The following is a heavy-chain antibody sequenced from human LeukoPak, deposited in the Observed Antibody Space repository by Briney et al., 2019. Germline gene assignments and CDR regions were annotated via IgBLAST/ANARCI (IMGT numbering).Heavy chain of an antibody. V-gene: IGHV1-2*02. Sequence: GASVKVSCKASGYTFTSYDINWVRQATGQGLEWMGWINPNSGGTNYAQKFQGRVTMTRDTSISTAYMELSRLRSDDTAVYYCAREKVGARPEYYYYYYMDVWGKGTTVTISS. CDR3: AREKVGARPEYYYYYYMDV. J-gene: IGHJ6*03. CDR1: GYTFTSYD. CDR2: INPNSGGT. D-gene: IGHD1-26*01.